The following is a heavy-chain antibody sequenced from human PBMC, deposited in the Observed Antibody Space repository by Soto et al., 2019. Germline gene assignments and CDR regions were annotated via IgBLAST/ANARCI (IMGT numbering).Heavy chain of an antibody. CDR1: GYTFTSYE. CDR3: ARVIKYGDYSRWFDP. CDR2: MNPNSGNT. Sequence: QVQLVQSGAEVKKPGASVKVSCKASGYTFTSYEINWVRQATGQGFEYLGWMNPNSGNTGYVKKFQGRVIMTRDTAMSTAYMEVSSVQSEYPAVYYCARVIKYGDYSRWFDPWSPGDLVTVSS. V-gene: IGHV1-8*01. J-gene: IGHJ5*02. D-gene: IGHD4-17*01.